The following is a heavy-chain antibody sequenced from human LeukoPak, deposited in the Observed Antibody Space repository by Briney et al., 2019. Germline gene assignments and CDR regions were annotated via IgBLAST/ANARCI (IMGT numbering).Heavy chain of an antibody. CDR3: AELGITMIGGV. J-gene: IGHJ6*04. D-gene: IGHD3-10*02. CDR2: IRYDGSDK. Sequence: PGGSLRLSCAASEFRFSQQDMHWVRQAPGKGLEWVAWIRYDGSDKNYADSVKGRFTISRDNSKNTLYLQMNSLRAEDTAVYYCAELGITMIGGVWGKGTTVTISS. V-gene: IGHV3-30*02. CDR1: EFRFSQQD.